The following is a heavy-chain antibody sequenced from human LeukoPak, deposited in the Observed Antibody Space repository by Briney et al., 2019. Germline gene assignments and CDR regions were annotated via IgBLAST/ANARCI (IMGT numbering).Heavy chain of an antibody. CDR1: GGSISSGGYY. D-gene: IGHD4-17*01. V-gene: IGHV4-30-2*01. CDR2: IYHSGST. CDR3: AREYGVKATVTTPSYWYFDL. Sequence: SETLSLTCTVSGGSISSGGYYWSWIRQPPGKGLEWIGYIYHSGSTYYNPSLKSRVTISVDRSKNQFSLKLSSVTAADTAVYYCAREYGVKATVTTPSYWYFDLWGRGTLVTVSS. J-gene: IGHJ2*01.